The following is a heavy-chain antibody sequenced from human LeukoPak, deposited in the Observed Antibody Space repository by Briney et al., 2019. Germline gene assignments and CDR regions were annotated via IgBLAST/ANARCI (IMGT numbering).Heavy chain of an antibody. D-gene: IGHD3-22*01. V-gene: IGHV1-2*02. CDR1: GYTFTGYY. J-gene: IGHJ4*02. Sequence: ASVKVSCKASGYTFTGYYMHWVRQAPGQGLEWMGWINPNSGGTNYAQKFQGRVTMTRDTSISTAYMELSRLRSDDTAVYYCARGPSNSSYYYDSSGSRYFDYWGQGTLVTVSS. CDR3: ARGPSNSSYYYDSSGSRYFDY. CDR2: INPNSGGT.